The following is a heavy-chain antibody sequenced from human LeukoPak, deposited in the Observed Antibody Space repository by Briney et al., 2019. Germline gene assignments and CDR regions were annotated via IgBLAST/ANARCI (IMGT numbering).Heavy chain of an antibody. CDR1: GFPFSSYW. J-gene: IGHJ4*02. CDR3: ARGRQNYGDYPY. D-gene: IGHD4-17*01. V-gene: IGHV3-7*03. Sequence: PGGSLRLSCVASGFPFSSYWMTWVRQAPGKGLEWVANIKQDGSKKSYVDSVKGRFTISRDNAKNSLYLQMNSLRAEDTAVYYCARGRQNYGDYPYWGQGTLVTVSS. CDR2: IKQDGSKK.